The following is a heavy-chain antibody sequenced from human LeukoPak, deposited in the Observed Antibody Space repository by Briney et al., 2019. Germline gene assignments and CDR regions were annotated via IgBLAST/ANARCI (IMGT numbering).Heavy chain of an antibody. J-gene: IGHJ6*02. CDR1: GGSLSGYY. Sequence: SETLSLTSAVYGGSLSGYYWSWIRQPPGKGLEWIGEINHSGSTNYNPSLKSRVTISVDTSKNQFSLKLSSVTAADTAVYYCARLRSSRKSSGRHYYYGMDVWGQGTTVTVSS. CDR3: ARLRSSRKSSGRHYYYGMDV. D-gene: IGHD6-19*01. V-gene: IGHV4-34*01. CDR2: INHSGST.